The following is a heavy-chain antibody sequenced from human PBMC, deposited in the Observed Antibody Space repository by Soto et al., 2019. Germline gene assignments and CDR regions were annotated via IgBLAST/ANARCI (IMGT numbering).Heavy chain of an antibody. CDR3: ARGRYFDWLPPADFDY. CDR1: GGSISSGGYY. D-gene: IGHD3-9*01. Sequence: QVQLQESGPGLVKPSQTLSLTCTVSGGSISSGGYYWSWIRQHPGKGLEWIGYIYYSGSTYYNPSLKSRVTISVDTSKNQFSLKLSSVTAADTAVYYCARGRYFDWLPPADFDYWGQGTLVTVSS. CDR2: IYYSGST. V-gene: IGHV4-31*03. J-gene: IGHJ4*02.